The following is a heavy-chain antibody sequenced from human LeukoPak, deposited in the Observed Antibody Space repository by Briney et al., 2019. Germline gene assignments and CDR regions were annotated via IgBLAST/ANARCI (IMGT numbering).Heavy chain of an antibody. D-gene: IGHD3-10*02. J-gene: IGHJ6*04. CDR2: ISSSGSNI. CDR1: GFTFSSYE. Sequence: GGSLRLSRAASGFTFSSYEMNWVRQAPGKGLEWDSYISSSGSNINYEDSVKGRLTISRVNDKNSLYLKMNSLRAEDTAVYYCAELGITMIGGVWGKGTTVTVSS. V-gene: IGHV3-48*03. CDR3: AELGITMIGGV.